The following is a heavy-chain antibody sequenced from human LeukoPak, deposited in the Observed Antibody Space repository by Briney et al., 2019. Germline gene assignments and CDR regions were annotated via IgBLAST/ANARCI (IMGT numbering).Heavy chain of an antibody. J-gene: IGHJ4*02. CDR1: GFTFSNYG. CDR3: AKDFGYGDCFDY. D-gene: IGHD4-17*01. V-gene: IGHV3-30*18. CDR2: MSYDGTHK. Sequence: GGSLRLSCAASGFTFSNYGLHWVRQAPGQGLEWVAFMSYDGTHKYYADSARGRFTISRDNSKNTLFLQMNSLRTEDTAVYYCAKDFGYGDCFDYWGQGTVVTVSS.